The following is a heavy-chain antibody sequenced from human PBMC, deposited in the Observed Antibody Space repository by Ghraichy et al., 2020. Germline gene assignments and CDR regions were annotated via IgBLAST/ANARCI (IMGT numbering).Heavy chain of an antibody. D-gene: IGHD6-13*01. J-gene: IGHJ6*02. CDR2: ISYDGSNK. CDR1: GFTFSSYG. Sequence: GGSLRLSCAASGFTFSSYGMHWVRQAPGKGLEWVAVISYDGSNKYYADSVKGRFTISRDNSKNTLYLQMNSLRAEDTAVYYWAKDLVRIAAAGRPYYYYYYGMDVWGQGTTVTVSS. V-gene: IGHV3-30*18. CDR3: AKDLVRIAAAGRPYYYYYYGMDV.